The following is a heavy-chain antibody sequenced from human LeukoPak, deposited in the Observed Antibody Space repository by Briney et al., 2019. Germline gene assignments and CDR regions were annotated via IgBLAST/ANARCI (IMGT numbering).Heavy chain of an antibody. D-gene: IGHD6-13*01. Sequence: PSETLSLTCTVSGGSISGYYWSWIRKPPGKGLEWIGYIFYSGSTNYSPSLKSRVTISVDTSKTQFSLKLSSVTAADTAVYYCARVPAAGTGPDYWGQGTLVTVSS. CDR3: ARVPAAGTGPDY. CDR2: IFYSGST. V-gene: IGHV4-59*01. J-gene: IGHJ4*02. CDR1: GGSISGYY.